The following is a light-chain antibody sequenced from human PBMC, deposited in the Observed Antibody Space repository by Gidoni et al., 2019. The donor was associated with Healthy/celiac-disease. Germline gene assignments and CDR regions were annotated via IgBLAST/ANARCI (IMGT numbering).Light chain of an antibody. CDR1: QSISSY. V-gene: IGKV1-39*01. J-gene: IGKJ1*01. CDR3: QQSYSTPQT. CDR2: AAS. Sequence: DIQMTKSPSSLSASVGGRVTITFRASQSISSYLNWYQQKPGKAPKLLIYAASSLQSGVPSRFSGSGSGTDFTLTISSRQPEDFATYYCQQSYSTPQTFGQGTKVEIK.